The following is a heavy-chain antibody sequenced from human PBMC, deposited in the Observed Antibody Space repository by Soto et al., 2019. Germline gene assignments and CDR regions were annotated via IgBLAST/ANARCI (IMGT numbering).Heavy chain of an antibody. CDR2: ISGSGGST. V-gene: IGHV3-23*01. D-gene: IGHD2-2*01. CDR3: AKDRGYCSSTSCYFAGDFDY. CDR1: GFTFSSYA. Sequence: EVQLLESGGGLVQPGGSLRLSCAASGFTFSSYAMSWVRQAPGKGLEWVSAISGSGGSTYYADYVKGRFTISRDNSKTTLYLQMNSLRAEDTAVYYCAKDRGYCSSTSCYFAGDFDYWGQGTLVTVSS. J-gene: IGHJ4*02.